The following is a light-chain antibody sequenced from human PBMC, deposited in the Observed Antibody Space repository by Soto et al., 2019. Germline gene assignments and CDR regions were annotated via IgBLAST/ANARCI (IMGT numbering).Light chain of an antibody. CDR1: QDIGNF. CDR2: EAS. J-gene: IGKJ2*03. V-gene: IGKV1-33*01. CDR3: QQYDSIPYS. Sequence: DIQMPQSPSSLSASVGDRVTITCQASQDIGNFLNWYQQKPGKAPNILIYEASSLERGVPSRFSGSGSWTALSVNIDNLQPEEYATYYCQQYDSIPYSFGRGPKLEI.